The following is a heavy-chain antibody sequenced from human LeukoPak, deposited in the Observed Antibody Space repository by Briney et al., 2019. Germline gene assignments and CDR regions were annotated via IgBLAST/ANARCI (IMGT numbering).Heavy chain of an antibody. D-gene: IGHD3-3*01. CDR1: GYTFTGYY. J-gene: IGHJ5*02. V-gene: IGHV1-2*02. CDR3: ARGYYDFWSGYYTGRHWFDP. CDR2: INPNSGGT. Sequence: ASVKVSCKASGYTFTGYYMHWVRQAPGQGLEWMGWINPNSGGTNYAQKFQGRVTMTRDTSISTAYMELSRLRSDDTAVYYCARGYYDFWSGYYTGRHWFDPWGQGTLVTVSS.